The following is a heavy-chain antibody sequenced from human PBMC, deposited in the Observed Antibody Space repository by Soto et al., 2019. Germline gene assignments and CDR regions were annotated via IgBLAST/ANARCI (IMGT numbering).Heavy chain of an antibody. CDR2: IKSKADYGTI. J-gene: IGHJ4*02. CDR1: GLTVTDTW. V-gene: IGHV3-15*07. CDR3: TTGLTNYYIIRDY. D-gene: IGHD3-9*01. Sequence: EVQLVESGGDLVKPGESLRLACAVSGLTVTDTWMNWVRQAPGKGLEWVGRIKSKADYGTIDYAAPVNGRFIISVDESENTLFLQTNGLKTEDTAVYYCTTGLTNYYIIRDYWGQGTLVSVSS.